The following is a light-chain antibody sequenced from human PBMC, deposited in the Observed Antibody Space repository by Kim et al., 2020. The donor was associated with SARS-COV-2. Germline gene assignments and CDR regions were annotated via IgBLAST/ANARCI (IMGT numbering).Light chain of an antibody. J-gene: IGKJ1*01. CDR1: QSVGGW. Sequence: AYVGDRVSISCRASQSVGGWLAWYQQKPGRAPKVLIYDAFSLESGVPSRFSGSGSGTEFTLTISSLQAEDFATYYCQQYDNYPWTFGQETKVDIK. CDR3: QQYDNYPWT. V-gene: IGKV1-5*01. CDR2: DAF.